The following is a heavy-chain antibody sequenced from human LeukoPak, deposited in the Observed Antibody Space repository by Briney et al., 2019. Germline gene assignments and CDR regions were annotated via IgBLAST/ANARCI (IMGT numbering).Heavy chain of an antibody. J-gene: IGHJ2*01. CDR1: GSSISSSSYY. Sequence: SETLSLTCTVSGSSISSSSYYWGWIRQPPGKGLEWIGSIYYSGSTYYNPSLKSRVTISVGTSKNQFSLKLSSVTAADTAVYYYATRLRWLQLRRDWYFDLWGRGTLVTVSS. D-gene: IGHD5-24*01. CDR2: IYYSGST. V-gene: IGHV4-39*01. CDR3: ATRLRWLQLRRDWYFDL.